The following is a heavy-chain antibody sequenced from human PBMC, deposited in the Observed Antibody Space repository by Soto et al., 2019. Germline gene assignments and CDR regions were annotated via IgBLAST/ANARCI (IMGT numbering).Heavy chain of an antibody. CDR3: ARDTTAMDYYYYYGMDV. V-gene: IGHV3-33*01. Sequence: GGSLRLSCAASGFTFSSYGMHWVRQAPGKGLEWVAVIWYDGSNKYYADSVKGRFTISRDNSKNTLYLQMNSLSAEDTAVYYCARDTTAMDYYYYYGMDVWGQGTTVTVSS. D-gene: IGHD5-18*01. CDR1: GFTFSSYG. J-gene: IGHJ6*02. CDR2: IWYDGSNK.